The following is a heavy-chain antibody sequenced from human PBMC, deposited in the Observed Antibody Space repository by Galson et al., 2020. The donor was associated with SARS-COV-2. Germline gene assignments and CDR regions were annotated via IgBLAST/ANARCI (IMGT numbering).Heavy chain of an antibody. Sequence: QLGESLKLSCAVPGFTFRNYWMSWVRQAPGKGLEWVANIKQDGSDKYYVATVRGRFTISRDNAKNSLYLQMNSLRAEDTAVYYCRAADNGFDVWGQGTMVTVSS. V-gene: IGHV3-7*01. CDR1: GFTFRNYW. CDR2: IKQDGSDK. J-gene: IGHJ3*01. D-gene: IGHD6-13*01. CDR3: RAADNGFDV.